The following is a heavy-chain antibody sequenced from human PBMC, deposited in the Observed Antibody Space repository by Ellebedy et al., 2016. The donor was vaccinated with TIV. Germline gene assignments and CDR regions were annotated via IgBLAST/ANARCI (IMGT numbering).Heavy chain of an antibody. D-gene: IGHD3-10*01. V-gene: IGHV3-30*18. CDR3: AKDKGSGTYYNLYYGLDV. CDR1: GFTLSRYG. CDR2: ISYDGSDK. Sequence: GGSLRLXXAASGFTLSRYGIHWVRQAPGQGLEWVAVISYDGSDKYYVDSVKGRFTISRDNSRNVLYRQMNSLRAEDTAVYYCAKDKGSGTYYNLYYGLDVWGQGTTVTVSS. J-gene: IGHJ6*02.